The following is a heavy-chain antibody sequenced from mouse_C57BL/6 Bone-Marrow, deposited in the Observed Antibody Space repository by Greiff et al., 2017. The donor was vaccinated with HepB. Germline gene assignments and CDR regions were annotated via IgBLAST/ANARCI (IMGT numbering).Heavy chain of an antibody. CDR3: TLAYYFDY. CDR2: IDPENGDT. D-gene: IGHD6-1*01. CDR1: GFNIKDDY. V-gene: IGHV14-4*01. Sequence: DVQLQQSGAELVRPGASVKLSCTASGFNIKDDYMHWVKQRPEQGLEWIGWIDPENGDTEYASKFQGKATITADTSSNTAYMQLSSLTSEDTAVYYCTLAYYFDYWGQGTTLTVSS. J-gene: IGHJ2*01.